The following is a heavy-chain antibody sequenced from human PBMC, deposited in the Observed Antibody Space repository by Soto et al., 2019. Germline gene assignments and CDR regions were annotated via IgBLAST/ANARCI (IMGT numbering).Heavy chain of an antibody. V-gene: IGHV1-24*01. J-gene: IGHJ4*02. CDR1: GYTLTELS. CDR3: ATVGGSGENYDFWSGLYYFDY. Sequence: ASVKVSCKVSGYTLTELSMHWVRQAPGKGLEWMGGFDPEDGETIYAQKFQGRVTMTEDTSTDTAYMELSSLRSEDTAVYYCATVGGSGENYDFWSGLYYFDYWGQGTLVTVSS. D-gene: IGHD3-3*01. CDR2: FDPEDGET.